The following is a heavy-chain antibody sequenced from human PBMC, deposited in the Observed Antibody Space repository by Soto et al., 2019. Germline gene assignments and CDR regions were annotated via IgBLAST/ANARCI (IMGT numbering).Heavy chain of an antibody. D-gene: IGHD6-13*01. Sequence: QVQLVESGGGVVQPGRSLRLSCAASGFTFSSYGMHWVRQAPGKGLEWVAVIWYDGSNKYYADSVKGRFTISRDNSKNTLYLQMNSLRAEDTAVYYCARDLQAHGQIADNFDYWGQGTLVTVSS. J-gene: IGHJ4*02. CDR1: GFTFSSYG. CDR3: ARDLQAHGQIADNFDY. V-gene: IGHV3-33*01. CDR2: IWYDGSNK.